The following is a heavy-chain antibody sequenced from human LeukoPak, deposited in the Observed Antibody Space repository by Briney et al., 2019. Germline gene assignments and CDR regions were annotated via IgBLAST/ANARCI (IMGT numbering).Heavy chain of an antibody. CDR1: GGSISSYY. V-gene: IGHV4-59*01. J-gene: IGHJ5*02. D-gene: IGHD5-24*01. CDR3: AREEIRSWFDP. CDR2: IYYSGST. Sequence: SETLSLTCTVPGGSISSYYWSWIRQPPGKGLEWIGYIYYSGSTNNNPSLKSRVTISVDTSKNQFSLKLSSVAAADTAVYYCAREEIRSWFDPWGQGTLVTVSS.